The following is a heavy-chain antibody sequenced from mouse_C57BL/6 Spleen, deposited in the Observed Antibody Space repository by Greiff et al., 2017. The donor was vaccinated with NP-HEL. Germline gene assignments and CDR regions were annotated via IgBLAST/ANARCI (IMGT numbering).Heavy chain of an antibody. Sequence: EVQLQQSGAELVRPGASVKLSCTASGFNIKDDYMHWVKQRPEQGLEWIGWIDPENGDTEYASKFQGKAPITADTSSNTAYLQLSSLTSEDTAVYYCTPTWRGYFDVWGAGTTVTVSP. CDR1: GFNIKDDY. CDR2: IDPENGDT. J-gene: IGHJ1*01. CDR3: TPTWRGYFDV. V-gene: IGHV14-4*01.